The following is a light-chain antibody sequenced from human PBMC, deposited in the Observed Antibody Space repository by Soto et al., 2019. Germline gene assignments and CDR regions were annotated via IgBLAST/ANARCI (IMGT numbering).Light chain of an antibody. CDR1: QDITTF. CDR3: QQYENVPT. J-gene: IGKJ1*01. V-gene: IGKV1-33*01. Sequence: DIQLTQSPSSLSAYVGDSVTITCQASQDITTFLNWYHQRPGKAPKLLISDASALQTGVPSRFRGSGAGTHFSFTISRLQPEDIGTYFCQQYENVPTFGHGTKVEI. CDR2: DAS.